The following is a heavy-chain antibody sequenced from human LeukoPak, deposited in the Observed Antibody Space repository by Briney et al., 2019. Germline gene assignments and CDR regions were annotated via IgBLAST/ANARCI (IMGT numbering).Heavy chain of an antibody. J-gene: IGHJ4*02. CDR3: AGGTSGDFDY. V-gene: IGHV3-23*01. CDR2: ISGSGGST. D-gene: IGHD2-2*01. Sequence: GGSLRLSCAASGFTFSSYAMSWVRQAPGKGLEWVSAISGSGGSTYYADSVKGRFTISRDNSKNTLYLQMNSLRAEDTAVYDCAGGTSGDFDYWGQGTLVTVSS. CDR1: GFTFSSYA.